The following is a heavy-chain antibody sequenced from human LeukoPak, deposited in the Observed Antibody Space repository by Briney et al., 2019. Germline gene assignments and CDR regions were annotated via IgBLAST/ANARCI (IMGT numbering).Heavy chain of an antibody. J-gene: IGHJ4*02. CDR3: ARGIEAFDY. D-gene: IGHD2-15*01. Sequence: GGSLRLSCAASGFTFSSYWVHWVRQGSGKGLVWVSRINSDGSSTTYADSVKGRFTISRDNAKNTLSLQMNSLRAEDTAVYYCARGIEAFDYWGQGTLVTVSS. CDR2: INSDGSST. V-gene: IGHV3-74*01. CDR1: GFTFSSYW.